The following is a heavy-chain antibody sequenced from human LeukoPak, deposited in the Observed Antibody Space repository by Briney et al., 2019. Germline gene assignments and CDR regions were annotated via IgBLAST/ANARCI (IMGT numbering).Heavy chain of an antibody. CDR2: IYSGGST. J-gene: IGHJ3*02. CDR3: ARDLSPWETRNPDAFDI. V-gene: IGHV3-53*01. Sequence: GGSLRLSCAASGFTVRSNYMSWVRQAPGKGLEWVSVIYSGGSTYYADSVKGRFSISRDNSKNTLYLQMNSLRAEDTAVYYCARDLSPWETRNPDAFDIWGQGTMVTVSS. CDR1: GFTVRSNY. D-gene: IGHD1-14*01.